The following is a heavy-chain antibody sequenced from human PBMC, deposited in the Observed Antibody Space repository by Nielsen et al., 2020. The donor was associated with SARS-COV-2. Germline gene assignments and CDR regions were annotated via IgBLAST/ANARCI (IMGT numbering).Heavy chain of an antibody. Sequence: GESLKISCTASGFTFGDYAMHWVRQAPGKGLEWVAVISYDGSNKYYADSVKGRFTISRDNSKNTLYLQMNSLRAEDTAVYYCASLAAAGLDYWGQGTLVTVSS. V-gene: IGHV3-30*04. CDR2: ISYDGSNK. J-gene: IGHJ4*02. CDR3: ASLAAAGLDY. CDR1: GFTFGDYA. D-gene: IGHD6-13*01.